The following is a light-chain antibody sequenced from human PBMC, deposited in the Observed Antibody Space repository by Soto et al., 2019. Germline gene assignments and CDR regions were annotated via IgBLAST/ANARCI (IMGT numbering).Light chain of an antibody. V-gene: IGLV3-21*02. CDR2: DDS. J-gene: IGLJ2*01. Sequence: SYELTQPPSVSVAPGQTARIACGGTNIETKSVHWYQQKPGQAPVLVVYDDSRRPSGIPERFSGSNSGNTATLTISRVEAGDEADYYCQVWDTTSDHVVFGXGTKLTVL. CDR3: QVWDTTSDHVV. CDR1: NIETKS.